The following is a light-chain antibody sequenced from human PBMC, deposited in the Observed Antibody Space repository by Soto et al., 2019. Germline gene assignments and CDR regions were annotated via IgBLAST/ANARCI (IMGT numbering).Light chain of an antibody. V-gene: IGKV3-15*01. J-gene: IGKJ1*01. CDR3: QQYSSSRT. Sequence: EIVLTQSPATLSLSPGERATLSCRASQSVSSYLAWYQQKPGQAPRLLIYGASTRATSFPARFSGSGSGTDFTLTISSLQSEDFAVYYCQQYSSSRTFGQGTKVDIK. CDR2: GAS. CDR1: QSVSSY.